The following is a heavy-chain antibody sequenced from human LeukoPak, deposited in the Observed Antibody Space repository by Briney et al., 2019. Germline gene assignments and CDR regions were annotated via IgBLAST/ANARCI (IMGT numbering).Heavy chain of an antibody. Sequence: PSETLSLTCAVYGGSFSGYYWSWIRQPPGKGLEWIGEINHSGSTNYNPSLKSRVTISVDTSKNQFSLKLSSVTAAVTAVYYCARVYLRSLRYFARPFDYWGQGPLVTVPS. CDR3: ARVYLRSLRYFARPFDY. CDR2: INHSGST. J-gene: IGHJ4*02. CDR1: GGSFSGYY. V-gene: IGHV4-34*01. D-gene: IGHD3-9*01.